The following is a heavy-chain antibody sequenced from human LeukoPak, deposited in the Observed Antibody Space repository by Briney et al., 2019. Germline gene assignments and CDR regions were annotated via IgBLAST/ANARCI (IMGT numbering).Heavy chain of an antibody. CDR1: GGSISSGSYY. V-gene: IGHV4-61*02. CDR3: ARAGRWNWFDP. CDR2: IYTSGST. J-gene: IGHJ5*02. D-gene: IGHD6-13*01. Sequence: SQTLSLTCTVSGGSISSGSYYWSWIRQPAGKGLEWIGRIYTSGSTNYNPSLKSRVTISVDTSKNQFFLKLSSVTAADTAVYYCARAGRWNWFDPWGQGTLVTVSS.